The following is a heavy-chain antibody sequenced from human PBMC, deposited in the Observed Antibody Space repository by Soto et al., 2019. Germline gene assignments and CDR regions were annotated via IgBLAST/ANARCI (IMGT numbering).Heavy chain of an antibody. CDR3: ARSIVVVTDALY. V-gene: IGHV1-18*01. CDR1: GYTFTTYG. J-gene: IGHJ4*02. Sequence: ASVKVSCKASGYTFTTYGISWVRQAPGQGLEWLGWISAHNGNTNYAQKLQGRVTMTTDTSTSTAYMELRSLRSEDTAVYYCARSIVVVTDALYWGQGTLVTVPS. D-gene: IGHD2-21*02. CDR2: ISAHNGNT.